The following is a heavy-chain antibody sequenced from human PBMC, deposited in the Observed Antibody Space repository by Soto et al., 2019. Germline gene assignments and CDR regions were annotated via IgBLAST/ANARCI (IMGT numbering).Heavy chain of an antibody. CDR1: GYSISSGYY. D-gene: IGHD5-12*01. J-gene: IGHJ5*02. CDR2: MYHSGST. V-gene: IGHV4-38-2*02. CDR3: ARDTSGYYWFDP. Sequence: SETLSLTCTVSGYSISSGYYWTWIRQPPGKGLEWIGSMYHSGSTFYNPSLRSRVTISLDTSKNQFSLKLSSVTASDAAVYYCARDTSGYYWFDPWGPGTLVTVSS.